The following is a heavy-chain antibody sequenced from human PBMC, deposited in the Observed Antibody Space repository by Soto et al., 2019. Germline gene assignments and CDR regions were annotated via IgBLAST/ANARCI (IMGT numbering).Heavy chain of an antibody. CDR2: ISGSGGST. J-gene: IGHJ4*02. V-gene: IGHV3-23*01. D-gene: IGHD3-9*01. Sequence: GGSLRLSCAASGFTFSSYAMSWVRQAPGKGLEWVSAISGSGGSTYYADSVKGRFTISRDNSKNTLYLQMNSLRAEDTAVYYCAKAPYDILTGYYVGIRRFVYFDYWGQGTLVTVSS. CDR3: AKAPYDILTGYYVGIRRFVYFDY. CDR1: GFTFSSYA.